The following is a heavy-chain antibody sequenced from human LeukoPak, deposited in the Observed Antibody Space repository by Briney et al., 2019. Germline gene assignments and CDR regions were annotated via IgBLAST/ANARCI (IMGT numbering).Heavy chain of an antibody. CDR1: GFTFSSYS. V-gene: IGHV3-21*01. J-gene: IGHJ4*02. CDR3: ARDYGDLFDY. D-gene: IGHD4-17*01. Sequence: PGGSLRLSCAASGFTFSSYSMNWVRQAPGKGLEWVSSISSCSSYIYYADSAKGRFTISRDNAKNSLYLQMNSLRDEDTAVYYCARDYGDLFDYWGQGTLVTVSS. CDR2: ISSCSSYI.